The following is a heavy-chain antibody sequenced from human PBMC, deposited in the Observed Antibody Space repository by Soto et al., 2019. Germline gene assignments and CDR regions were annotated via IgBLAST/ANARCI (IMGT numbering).Heavy chain of an antibody. CDR2: TYYRSKWYN. CDR3: ARKEGRVSDAFDI. CDR1: GDSVSSNSAA. J-gene: IGHJ3*02. V-gene: IGHV6-1*01. Sequence: SQTLSLTCAISGDSVSSNSAAWNWLRQSPSRGLEWLGRTYYRSKWYNDYAVSVKSRITVSPDTSKNQFSLQLNSVTPEDTAVYYCARKEGRVSDAFDIWGQGTMVTVSS.